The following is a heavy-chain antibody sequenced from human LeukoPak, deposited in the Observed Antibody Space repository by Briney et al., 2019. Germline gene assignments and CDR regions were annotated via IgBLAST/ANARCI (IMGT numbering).Heavy chain of an antibody. CDR2: INPNSGNT. Sequence: ASVKVSCKATGYTFIGYYMHWVRQAPGQGLEWMGWINPNSGNTGYAQKFQGRVTMTRNTSISTAYMELSSLRSEDTAVDYCARAWVIARLGDALDMWGQGTMVTVYS. CDR1: GYTFIGYY. CDR3: ARAWVIARLGDALDM. J-gene: IGHJ3*02. D-gene: IGHD7-27*01. V-gene: IGHV1-8*02.